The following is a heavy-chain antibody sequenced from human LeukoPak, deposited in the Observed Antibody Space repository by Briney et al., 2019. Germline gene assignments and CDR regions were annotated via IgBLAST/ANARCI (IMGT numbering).Heavy chain of an antibody. V-gene: IGHV1-2*02. Sequence: ASVKVSCKASGYTFSIYYIHWVRQAPGQGLEWMGWINPNSGGTNYAQKFQGRVTMTRDTSISTAYMELSRLRSDDTAVYYCARPHRYCSSTSCFYYWGQGTLVTVSS. CDR1: GYTFSIYY. CDR3: ARPHRYCSSTSCFYY. J-gene: IGHJ4*02. D-gene: IGHD2-2*01. CDR2: INPNSGGT.